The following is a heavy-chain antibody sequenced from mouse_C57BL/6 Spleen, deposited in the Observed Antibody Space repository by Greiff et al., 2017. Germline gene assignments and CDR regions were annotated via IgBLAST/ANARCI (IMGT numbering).Heavy chain of an antibody. CDR2: IDPSDSET. CDR3: ARLSGSSYGY. J-gene: IGHJ2*01. CDR1: GYTFTSYW. V-gene: IGHV1-52*01. Sequence: QVQLKQPGAELVRPGSSVKLSCKASGYTFTSYWMHWVKQRPIQGLEWIGNIDPSDSETHYNQKFKDKATLTVDKSSSTAYMQLSSLTSEDSAVYYCARLSGSSYGYWGQGTTLTVSS. D-gene: IGHD1-1*01.